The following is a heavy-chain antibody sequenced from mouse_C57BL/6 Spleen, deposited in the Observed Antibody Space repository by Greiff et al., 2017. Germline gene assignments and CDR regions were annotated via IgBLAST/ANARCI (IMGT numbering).Heavy chain of an antibody. CDR3: TRGACSIQAWFAY. J-gene: IGHJ3*01. CDR2: IYPGNSDT. D-gene: IGHD1-1*01. Sequence: EVQLVESGTVLVRPGASVKMSCKTSGYTFTSYWMHWVKQRPGQGLEWIGAIYPGNSDTSYNQKFKGKAKLTAVTSASTAYMELSSLTNGDSAVYYCTRGACSIQAWFAYWGQGTLVTVSA. CDR1: GYTFTSYW. V-gene: IGHV1-5*01.